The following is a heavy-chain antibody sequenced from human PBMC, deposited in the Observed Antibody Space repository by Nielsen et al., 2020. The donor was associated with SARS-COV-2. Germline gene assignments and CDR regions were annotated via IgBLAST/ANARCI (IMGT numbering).Heavy chain of an antibody. J-gene: IGHJ5*02. D-gene: IGHD6-19*01. Sequence: SETLSLTCTVSGGSISSGGYYWSWIRQHPGKGLEWIGYIYYSGSTYYNPSLKSRVTMSVDTSKNQFSLKLSSVTAADTAVYYCARDKVAVAGLNWFDPWGQGTLVTVSS. CDR3: ARDKVAVAGLNWFDP. V-gene: IGHV4-31*03. CDR2: IYYSGST. CDR1: GGSISSGGYY.